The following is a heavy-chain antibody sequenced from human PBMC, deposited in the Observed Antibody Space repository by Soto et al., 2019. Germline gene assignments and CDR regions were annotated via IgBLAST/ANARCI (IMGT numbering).Heavy chain of an antibody. CDR3: ARMSSSNWYNWFDP. Sequence: QVQLVQSGAEVKKPGASVKVSCKASGYTFTSYDINWVRQATGQGLEWMGWMNPNSGNTGYAEKFKGRVTMTRNTSMSTVYMELSSLRSEDTAVYYCARMSSSNWYNWFDPWGQGTLVTVSS. J-gene: IGHJ5*02. V-gene: IGHV1-8*01. CDR2: MNPNSGNT. D-gene: IGHD2-2*01. CDR1: GYTFTSYD.